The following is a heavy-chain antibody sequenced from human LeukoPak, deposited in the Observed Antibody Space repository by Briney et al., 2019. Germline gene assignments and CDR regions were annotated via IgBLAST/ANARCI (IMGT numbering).Heavy chain of an antibody. J-gene: IGHJ4*02. CDR1: GGSISSYY. CDR2: IYYSGST. D-gene: IGHD3-10*01. Sequence: SETLSLTCTVSGGSISSYYWSWIRQPPGKGLEWIGYIYYSGSTNYNPSLKSRVTISVDTSKNQFSLKLSSVTAADTAVYYCARDGGSGSPLPLDYWGQGTLVTVSS. V-gene: IGHV4-59*01. CDR3: ARDGGSGSPLPLDY.